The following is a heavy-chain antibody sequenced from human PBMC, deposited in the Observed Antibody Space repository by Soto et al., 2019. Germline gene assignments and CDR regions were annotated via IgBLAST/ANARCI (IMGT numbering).Heavy chain of an antibody. CDR3: ARGMITFGVVRVYYFDY. Sequence: QVQLVESGGGVVQPGRSLRLSCAASGFTFSSYAMHWVRQAPGKGLERVAVISYDGTNKYYADSVKGRFTISRDNSKNTLDLQMNSLRAEDRAVYYCARGMITFGVVRVYYFDYWGQGTLVTV. J-gene: IGHJ4*02. CDR2: ISYDGTNK. CDR1: GFTFSSYA. D-gene: IGHD3-16*01. V-gene: IGHV3-30-3*01.